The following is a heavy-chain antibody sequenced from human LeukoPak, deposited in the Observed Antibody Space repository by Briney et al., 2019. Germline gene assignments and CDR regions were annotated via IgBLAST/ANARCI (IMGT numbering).Heavy chain of an antibody. V-gene: IGHV1-69*04. CDR2: IIPILGIA. CDR1: GGTFSSYA. J-gene: IGHJ6*02. D-gene: IGHD3-10*01. Sequence: ASVKVSCKAYGGTFSSYAISWVRQAPGQGLEWMGRIIPILGIANYAQKFQGRVTITADKSTSTAYMELSSLRSEDTAVYYCARDSRYYYGSGSYSPIDYYYYYGMDVWGQGTTVTVSS. CDR3: ARDSRYYYGSGSYSPIDYYYYYGMDV.